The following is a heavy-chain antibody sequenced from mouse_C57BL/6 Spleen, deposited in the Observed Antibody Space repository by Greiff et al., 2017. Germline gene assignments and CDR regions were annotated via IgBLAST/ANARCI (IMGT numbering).Heavy chain of an antibody. V-gene: IGHV1-82*01. D-gene: IGHD1-1*01. Sequence: VQLQQSGPELVKPGASVKISCKASGYAFSSSWMNWVKQRPGKGLEWIGRIYPGDGDTNYNGKFKGKATLTADKSSSTAYMQLSSLTSEDSAVSFCASDYYCSSYWYFDVWGTGTTVTVSS. CDR2: IYPGDGDT. CDR1: GYAFSSSW. CDR3: ASDYYCSSYWYFDV. J-gene: IGHJ1*03.